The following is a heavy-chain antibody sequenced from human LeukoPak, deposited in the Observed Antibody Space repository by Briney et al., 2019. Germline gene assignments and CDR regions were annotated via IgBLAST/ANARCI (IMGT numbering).Heavy chain of an antibody. CDR1: GFTFSRYS. CDR2: ISPSSSSI. J-gene: IGHJ4*02. Sequence: PGGSLRLSCAASGFTFSRYSMNWVRQAPGKGLEWVSYISPSSSSIHYADSVKGRFTISRDNAKNSLYTQMNSLRDEDTAVYYCARAAYSSSPDYWGQGTLVTVSS. D-gene: IGHD6-13*01. V-gene: IGHV3-48*02. CDR3: ARAAYSSSPDY.